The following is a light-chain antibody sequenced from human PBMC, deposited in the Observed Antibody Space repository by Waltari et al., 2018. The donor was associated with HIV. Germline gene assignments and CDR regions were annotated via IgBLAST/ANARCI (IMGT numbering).Light chain of an antibody. V-gene: IGKV3-11*01. J-gene: IGKJ3*01. Sequence: VLTQSPVTLSASPGERVTLPCRANQSVNSYLSWYQQKPGHAPRRLIYAAYKRATGIPARFGGTASGTDFYLTISSLEPEDFAVYFCQQHSNWPLITFGPGSTVDV. CDR1: QSVNSY. CDR3: QQHSNWPLIT. CDR2: AAY.